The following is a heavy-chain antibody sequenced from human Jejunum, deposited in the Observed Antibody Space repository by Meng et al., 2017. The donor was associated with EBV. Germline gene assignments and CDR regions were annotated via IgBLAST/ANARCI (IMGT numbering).Heavy chain of an antibody. CDR2: IFHAGNT. D-gene: IGHD3-16*01. CDR3: ARGSHYTWDV. Sequence: QLPLQESGLCMVRPWGTLSLTCCVSGDSIISTDTWWSWVRQPPGKGLEWIGEIFHAGNTNYNPSLKSQVTMSVDTSKNQFSLNLSSVTAADSAVYYCARGSHYTWDVWGQGTLVTVSS. J-gene: IGHJ4*02. V-gene: IGHV4-4*02. CDR1: GDSIISTDTW.